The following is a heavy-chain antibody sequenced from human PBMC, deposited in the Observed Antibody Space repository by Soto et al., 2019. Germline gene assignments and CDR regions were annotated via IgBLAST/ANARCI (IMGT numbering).Heavy chain of an antibody. V-gene: IGHV3-30*02. Sequence: GGSLRLSCAASGFTFSSYGMHWVRQAPGKGLEWVAVIWYDGSNKYYADSVKGRFTISRDNSKNTLYLQMNSLRAEDTAVYYCAKAGATGLYFDYWGQGTLVTVSS. CDR2: IWYDGSNK. D-gene: IGHD1-26*01. CDR3: AKAGATGLYFDY. CDR1: GFTFSSYG. J-gene: IGHJ4*02.